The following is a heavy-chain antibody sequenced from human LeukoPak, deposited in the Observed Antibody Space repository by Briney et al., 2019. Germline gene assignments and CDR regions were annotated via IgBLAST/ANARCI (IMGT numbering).Heavy chain of an antibody. CDR2: IKQDGSEK. J-gene: IGHJ5*02. V-gene: IGHV3-7*01. CDR3: ARVFVGYCSSTSCYSLDP. D-gene: IGHD2-2*01. Sequence: GGSLRLSCAASGFTFSSYWMSWVRQAPGKGLEWVANIKQDGSEKYYVDSVKGRFTISRDNAKNSLYLQMSSLRAEDTAVYYCARVFVGYCSSTSCYSLDPWGQGTLVTVSS. CDR1: GFTFSSYW.